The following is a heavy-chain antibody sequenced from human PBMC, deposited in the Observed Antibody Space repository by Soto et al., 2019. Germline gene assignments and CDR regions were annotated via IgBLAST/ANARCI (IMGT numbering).Heavy chain of an antibody. D-gene: IGHD1-26*01. CDR1: GGSISSYY. CDR3: ARDQGIVATRDAFDI. Sequence: SETLSLTCTVSGGSISSYYWCWIRQPPGKGLEWIGYIYYSLSTNYNPSLKSRVTITVDTSKNQFSLKLSSVTAADTAVYYCARDQGIVATRDAFDIWGQGTMLTVSS. J-gene: IGHJ3*02. V-gene: IGHV4-59*01. CDR2: IYYSLST.